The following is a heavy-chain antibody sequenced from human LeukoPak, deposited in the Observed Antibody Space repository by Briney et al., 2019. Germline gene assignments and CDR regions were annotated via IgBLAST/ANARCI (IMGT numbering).Heavy chain of an antibody. J-gene: IGHJ3*02. CDR2: ISGSGGST. CDR3: AKDLGMIVEDDAFDI. V-gene: IGHV3-23*01. D-gene: IGHD3-22*01. CDR1: GFTFSSCA. Sequence: PGGSLRLSCAASGFTFSSCAMSWVRQAPGKGLEWVSAISGSGGSTYYADSVKGRFTISRDNSKNTLYLQMNSLRAEDTAVYYCAKDLGMIVEDDAFDIWGQGTMVTVPS.